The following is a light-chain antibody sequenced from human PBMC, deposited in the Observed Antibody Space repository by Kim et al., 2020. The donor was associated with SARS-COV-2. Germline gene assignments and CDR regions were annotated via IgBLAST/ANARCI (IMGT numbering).Light chain of an antibody. Sequence: ASGKLTCTLSSGHSSYAIAWHQQRPERGPRYLMKLNSDGSHNRGDGIPDRFSGSSSGAERYLTISSLQSEDEADYYCQTWGTGIAVFGGGTKLTVL. CDR3: QTWGTGIAV. V-gene: IGLV4-69*01. CDR2: LNSDGSH. J-gene: IGLJ3*02. CDR1: SGHSSYA.